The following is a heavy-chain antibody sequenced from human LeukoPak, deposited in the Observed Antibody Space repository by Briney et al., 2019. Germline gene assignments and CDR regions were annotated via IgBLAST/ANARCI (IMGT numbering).Heavy chain of an antibody. Sequence: GGSLRLSCAASGFTFSSYSMNWVRQAPGKGLEWVSSISSSSSYIYYADSVKGRFTISRDNSKNTVYLQLNSLRAEDTAVYFCAKDSATYGRFDYWGQGTLVTVSS. V-gene: IGHV3-21*04. J-gene: IGHJ4*02. CDR2: ISSSSSYI. D-gene: IGHD3-10*01. CDR3: AKDSATYGRFDY. CDR1: GFTFSSYS.